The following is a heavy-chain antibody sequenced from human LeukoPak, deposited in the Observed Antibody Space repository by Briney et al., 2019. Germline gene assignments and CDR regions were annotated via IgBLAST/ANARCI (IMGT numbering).Heavy chain of an antibody. V-gene: IGHV4-30-4*01. CDR3: ARPYYYDSRIDP. Sequence: SQTLSLTCTVSGGSISSGDYYWSWLRQPTGKGLEWIAYMYYSGSTYYNPSLKSRVTMSADTSKNQLSLKLSSVTAADTAVYYCARPYYYDSRIDPWGQGILVTVSS. J-gene: IGHJ5*02. D-gene: IGHD3-22*01. CDR1: GGSISSGDYY. CDR2: MYYSGST.